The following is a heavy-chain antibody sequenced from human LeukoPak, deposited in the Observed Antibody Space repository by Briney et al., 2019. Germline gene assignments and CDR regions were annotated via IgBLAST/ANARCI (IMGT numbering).Heavy chain of an antibody. D-gene: IGHD3-22*01. Sequence: GGSLRLSCAASGFTFDDYAMHWVRQAPGKGLEWVSGISWNSGSIGYADSVKGRFTISRDNAKNSLYLQMNSLRAEDTALYYCAKASEGYYDSSGYYKYYFDYWGQGALVTVSS. CDR3: AKASEGYYDSSGYYKYYFDY. V-gene: IGHV3-9*01. CDR2: ISWNSGSI. J-gene: IGHJ4*02. CDR1: GFTFDDYA.